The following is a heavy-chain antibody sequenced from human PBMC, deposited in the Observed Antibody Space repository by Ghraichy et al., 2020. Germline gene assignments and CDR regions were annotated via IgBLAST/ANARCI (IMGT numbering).Heavy chain of an antibody. CDR1: GYTFTGYY. V-gene: IGHV1-2*02. CDR2: INPNSGGT. Sequence: ASVKVSCSASGYTFTGYYILWVRQAPGQGLEWMGWINPNSGGTNYAQKFQGTVTMTRDTSISTAFMDLTKLRSDDTAVYYCARGGRVTVGPGAFDIWGQGTMVTV. D-gene: IGHD3-22*01. CDR3: ARGGRVTVGPGAFDI. J-gene: IGHJ3*02.